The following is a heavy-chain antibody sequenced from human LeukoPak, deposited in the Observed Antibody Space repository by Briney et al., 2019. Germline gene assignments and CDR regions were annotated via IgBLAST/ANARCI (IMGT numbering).Heavy chain of an antibody. D-gene: IGHD4-23*01. Sequence: PGGSLRLSCIASGFTFDDFWMSWVRQAPGRGLEWVATINKDGSETYFMDSVRGRFTISRDNAKSSVSLQMNSLTVEDTAVYYCARDLGGGPPGYWGQGTLVTVSS. CDR3: ARDLGGGPPGY. J-gene: IGHJ4*02. CDR2: INKDGSET. V-gene: IGHV3-7*01. CDR1: GFTFDDFW.